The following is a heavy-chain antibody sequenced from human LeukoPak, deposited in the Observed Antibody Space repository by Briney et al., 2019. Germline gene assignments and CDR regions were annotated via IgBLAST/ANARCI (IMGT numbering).Heavy chain of an antibody. Sequence: PSETLSLTCAVYGGSFSGYYWSWIRQPPGKGLEWIGEINHSGSTNYNPSLKSRVTISVDTSKTQFSLKLSSVTAADTAVYYCARGLAGWRPAIYFDYWGQGTLVTVSS. CDR3: ARGLAGWRPAIYFDY. D-gene: IGHD2-2*01. V-gene: IGHV4-34*01. J-gene: IGHJ4*02. CDR2: INHSGST. CDR1: GGSFSGYY.